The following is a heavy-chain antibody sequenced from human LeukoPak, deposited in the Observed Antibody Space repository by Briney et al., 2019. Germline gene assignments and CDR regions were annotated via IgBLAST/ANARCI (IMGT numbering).Heavy chain of an antibody. CDR1: GGSFRGYY. V-gene: IGHV4-34*01. D-gene: IGHD2-15*01. CDR3: ARGMGGYCSGGSCPRVVNNFDY. J-gene: IGHJ4*02. CDR2: NNHSGST. Sequence: SETLSLTCAVYGGSFRGYYWCWIRRPPGKGGEWIRENNHSGSTNYNPSLKSRVTISVDTGKNQLSLKLSSVAAADTAVYYWARGMGGYCSGGSCPRVVNNFDYWGQRTLVTVSS.